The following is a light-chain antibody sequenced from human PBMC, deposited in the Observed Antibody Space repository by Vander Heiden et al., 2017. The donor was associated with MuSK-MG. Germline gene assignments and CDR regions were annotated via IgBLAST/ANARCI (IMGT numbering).Light chain of an antibody. CDR3: QQSYSTPWT. V-gene: IGKV1-39*01. CDR2: GAS. Sequence: DIQLTQYPSSLSASVGDRVTITCRASQSISSYLNWYQQKPGKAPKLLIYGASSLQSGVPSRFSGSGSGTDFTLTISDLQPEDFATYYCQQSYSTPWTFGQGTKVEIK. J-gene: IGKJ1*01. CDR1: QSISSY.